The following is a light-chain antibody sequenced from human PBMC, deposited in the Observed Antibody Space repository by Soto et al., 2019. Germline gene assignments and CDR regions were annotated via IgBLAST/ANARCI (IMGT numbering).Light chain of an antibody. V-gene: IGKV3-20*01. J-gene: IGKJ1*01. Sequence: EIVLTQSPGTLSLSPGERATLSCRASQSVSSSYLAWYQQKPGQAPGLLIYGASSRATGIPDRFSGSGSGTDFTLTISRLEPEDFAVYYCQQYGSSYGTFGQGTKVEIK. CDR2: GAS. CDR1: QSVSSSY. CDR3: QQYGSSYGT.